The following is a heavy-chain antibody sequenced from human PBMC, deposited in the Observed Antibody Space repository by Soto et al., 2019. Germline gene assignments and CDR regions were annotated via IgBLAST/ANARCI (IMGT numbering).Heavy chain of an antibody. Sequence: QVQLQESGPGLVTPSETLSLTCAVSGYSISSYYCMWIRQPPGKGLESIGYLYYGRSANYNPSLKSRVPLSVDTSTNQCSLTLSSMTAADTAVYYCALRGMAVVPEYWGQGTLVTVSS. V-gene: IGHV4-59*01. CDR3: ALRGMAVVPEY. D-gene: IGHD3-22*01. J-gene: IGHJ4*02. CDR1: GYSISSYY. CDR2: LYYGRSA.